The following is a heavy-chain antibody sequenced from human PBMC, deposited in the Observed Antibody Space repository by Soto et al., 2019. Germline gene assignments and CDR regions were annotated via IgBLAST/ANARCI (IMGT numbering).Heavy chain of an antibody. CDR3: ARGSHKLHSYDSSGFYHYVDY. J-gene: IGHJ4*02. Sequence: ETLSLTCAVYGGSFSDYSWTWIRQPPGKGLEWIGEINDSGSTNYTPSLERRVTISRDTSKNRFSLKLSSVTAADTAVYYCARGSHKLHSYDSSGFYHYVDYWGQGSLVTVSS. V-gene: IGHV4-34*01. D-gene: IGHD3-22*01. CDR1: GGSFSDYS. CDR2: INDSGST.